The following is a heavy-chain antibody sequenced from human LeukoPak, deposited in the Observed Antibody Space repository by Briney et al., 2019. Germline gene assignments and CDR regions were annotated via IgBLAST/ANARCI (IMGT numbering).Heavy chain of an antibody. Sequence: GRSLRLFCAASGFTSSSYGMHWVRQAPGKGLEWVAVIWYDGSNKYYADSVKGRFTISRDNSKNTLYLQMNSLRAEDTAVYYCARDLPYGDYAFDYWGQGTLVTVSS. V-gene: IGHV3-33*01. CDR3: ARDLPYGDYAFDY. CDR2: IWYDGSNK. D-gene: IGHD4-17*01. J-gene: IGHJ4*02. CDR1: GFTSSSYG.